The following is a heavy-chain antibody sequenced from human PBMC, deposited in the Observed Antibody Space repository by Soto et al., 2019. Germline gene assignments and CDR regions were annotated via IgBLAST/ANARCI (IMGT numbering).Heavy chain of an antibody. J-gene: IGHJ4*02. Sequence: SETLSLTCTVSGGSISSYYWSWIRQPPGKGLEWIGYIYYSGSTNYNPSLKSRVTISVDTSKNQFSLKLSSVTAADTAVYYCARLRYAYCDSSGPHDYWGQGTLVTVSS. D-gene: IGHD3-22*01. CDR2: IYYSGST. CDR1: GGSISSYY. V-gene: IGHV4-59*01. CDR3: ARLRYAYCDSSGPHDY.